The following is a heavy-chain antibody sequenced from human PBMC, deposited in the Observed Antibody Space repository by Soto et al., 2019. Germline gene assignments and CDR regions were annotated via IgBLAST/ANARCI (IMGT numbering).Heavy chain of an antibody. V-gene: IGHV3-53*01. CDR1: GFSVSSRH. CDR3: VRLFPYVPESYW. Sequence: GGSLRLSCAASGFSVSSRHMNWVRQAPGKGLEWVSVIYSGGNTYYAGSVKGRFTISRDNSKNTVYHQMNSLRGEDTAMYYYVRLFPYVPESYW. J-gene: IGHJ2*01. D-gene: IGHD3-10*02. CDR2: IYSGGNT.